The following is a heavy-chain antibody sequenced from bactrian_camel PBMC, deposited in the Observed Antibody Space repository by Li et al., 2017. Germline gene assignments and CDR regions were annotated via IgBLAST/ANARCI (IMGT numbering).Heavy chain of an antibody. CDR3: AARTTSGNIGGTWSSEARYAI. CDR2: IYAYRGST. CDR1: GYTYFRNTC. D-gene: IGHD2*01. Sequence: HVQLVESGGGSVQAGGSLRLSCTASGYTYFRNTCMGWFRQVPGKGREGVASIYAYRGSTFYAGSVEGRFTISRDNANNTFYLQMNSLRPEDSAMYYCAARTTSGNIGGTWSSEARYAIWGQGTQVTVS. J-gene: IGHJ4*01. V-gene: IGHV3-2*01.